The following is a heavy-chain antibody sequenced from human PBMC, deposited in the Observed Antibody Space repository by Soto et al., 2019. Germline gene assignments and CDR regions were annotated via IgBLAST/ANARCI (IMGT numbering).Heavy chain of an antibody. CDR2: ISAYNGNT. D-gene: IGHD5-12*01. V-gene: IGHV1-18*01. J-gene: IGHJ4*02. CDR3: ARALTIVATEGYCDY. Sequence: QVQLVQSGAEVKKPGASVKVSCKASGYTFTSYGITGVRQAPGQGLEWMGWISAYNGNTNYAQKLQGRVTRTTDTSTSTAYRELRSLRSDDTAVYYCARALTIVATEGYCDYGGQGTLVTVSS. CDR1: GYTFTSYG.